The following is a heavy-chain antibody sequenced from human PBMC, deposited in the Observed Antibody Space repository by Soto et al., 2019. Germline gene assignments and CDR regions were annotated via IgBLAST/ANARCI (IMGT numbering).Heavy chain of an antibody. V-gene: IGHV3-23*01. D-gene: IGHD3-10*01. CDR2: ISGSGVTT. J-gene: IGHJ6*03. CDR1: GFTFSTYA. CDR3: ARCRFGPVRIGGAYYMDV. Sequence: GGSLRLSCAASGFTFSTYAIIWVRQAPGKELEWVSGISGSGVTTYYIDSVRGRFSISRDSSENTVYLQMSSLRAEDTAVYYCARCRFGPVRIGGAYYMDVWGKGTTVTVSS.